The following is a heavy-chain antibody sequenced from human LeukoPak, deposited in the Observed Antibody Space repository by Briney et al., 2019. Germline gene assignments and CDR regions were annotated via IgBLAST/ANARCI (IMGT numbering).Heavy chain of an antibody. Sequence: PGGSLRLSCAASGFTFSSYAMSWVRQAPGKGLEWDSAISGSGGSTYYADSVKGRFTISRDNSKNTLYLQMNSLRAEDTAVYYCAKVEPYSSSWYVFDYWGQGTLVTVSS. CDR1: GFTFSSYA. V-gene: IGHV3-23*01. J-gene: IGHJ4*02. CDR3: AKVEPYSSSWYVFDY. D-gene: IGHD6-13*01. CDR2: ISGSGGST.